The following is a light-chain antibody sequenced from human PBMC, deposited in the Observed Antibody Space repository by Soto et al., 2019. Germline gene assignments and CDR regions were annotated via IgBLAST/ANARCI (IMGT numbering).Light chain of an antibody. J-gene: IGKJ2*01. CDR1: KSVLSTSNNKNF. Sequence: DIVVTQSPDSLAVSLGQRATINCKSTKSVLSTSNNKNFLGWYQQKSGQPPKLLIYWASTRRSGVPDRFSGSGSGTDFTLANNDLHAEFLAVYYCHPYYDWPYTFGQGTRLDIK. CDR2: WAS. V-gene: IGKV4-1*01. CDR3: HPYYDWPYT.